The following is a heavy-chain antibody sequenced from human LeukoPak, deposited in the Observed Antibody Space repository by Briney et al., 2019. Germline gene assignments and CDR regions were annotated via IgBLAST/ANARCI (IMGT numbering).Heavy chain of an antibody. V-gene: IGHV4-34*01. CDR2: ISHSGST. Sequence: SETLSITCAVYGGSFSGYYWSWIRQPPGKGLDWMGVISHSGSTNYNPSLKSRVTISVDTSKNQFSLKLSSVTAADTAVYYCARRRGTSYDYVWGSYPSAFDIWGQGTMVTVSS. CDR3: ARRRGTSYDYVWGSYPSAFDI. D-gene: IGHD3-16*01. J-gene: IGHJ3*02. CDR1: GGSFSGYY.